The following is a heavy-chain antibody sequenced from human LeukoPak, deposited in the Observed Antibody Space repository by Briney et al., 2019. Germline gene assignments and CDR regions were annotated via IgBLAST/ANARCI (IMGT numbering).Heavy chain of an antibody. CDR3: AREDEHEHHFDH. CDR2: IYSSGST. Sequence: GSVRLSCEVSGFTVSSNYVIWVRQAPGKGLEWVSVIYSSGSTYYADSVEGRFTISRDTSKNTVYLQMNTLRAEDTAMYYCAREDEHEHHFDHWGQGTLVTVSS. D-gene: IGHD1/OR15-1a*01. J-gene: IGHJ4*02. V-gene: IGHV3-53*01. CDR1: GFTVSSNY.